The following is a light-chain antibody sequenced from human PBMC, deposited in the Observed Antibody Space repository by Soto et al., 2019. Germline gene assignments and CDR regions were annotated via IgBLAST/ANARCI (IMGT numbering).Light chain of an antibody. Sequence: EILLTQSPGTLSLPPGERATLSCRASQSVSNNYLAWYQQKPGQAPRLLIYGASNRATGIPDRFSGSGSGTDFTLTTSRLEPEDFAVYYCQQYGSSGTFGQGTKVDIK. CDR3: QQYGSSGT. CDR2: GAS. V-gene: IGKV3-20*01. J-gene: IGKJ1*01. CDR1: QSVSNNY.